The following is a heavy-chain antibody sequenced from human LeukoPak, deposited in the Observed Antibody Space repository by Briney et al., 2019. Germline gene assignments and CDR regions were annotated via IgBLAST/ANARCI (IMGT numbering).Heavy chain of an antibody. J-gene: IGHJ4*02. D-gene: IGHD2-8*01. V-gene: IGHV3-15*01. CDR3: TTCEALID. CDR1: GFTFSNAW. Sequence: PGGSLRLSCGASGFTFSNAWMSWVRQAPGKGLEWVGRIKRKTDGGTTDYAAPVKGRFTISRDDSKNTLYLQMNSLKTEDTAVYYCTTCEALIDWGQGTLVTVSS. CDR2: IKRKTDGGTT.